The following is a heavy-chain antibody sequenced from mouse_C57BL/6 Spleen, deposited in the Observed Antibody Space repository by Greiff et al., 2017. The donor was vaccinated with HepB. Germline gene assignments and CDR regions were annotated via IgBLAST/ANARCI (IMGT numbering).Heavy chain of an antibody. CDR2: IYPRSGNT. D-gene: IGHD1-1*01. Sequence: VHLQQSGAELARPGASVKLSCKASGYTFTSYGISWVKQRTGQGLEWIGEIYPRSGNTYYNEKFKGKATLTADKSSSTAYMELRSLTSEDSAVYFCARSIYYYGSSHWYFDVWGTGTTVTVSS. CDR3: ARSIYYYGSSHWYFDV. V-gene: IGHV1-81*01. J-gene: IGHJ1*03. CDR1: GYTFTSYG.